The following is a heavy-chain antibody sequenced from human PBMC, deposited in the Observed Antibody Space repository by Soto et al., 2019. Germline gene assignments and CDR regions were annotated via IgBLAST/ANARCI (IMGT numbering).Heavy chain of an antibody. D-gene: IGHD7-27*01. V-gene: IGHV1-69*01. CDR2: IIPSFSNT. CDR1: GGTFTTSS. CDR3: ATDVVRSTGGDP. J-gene: IGHJ5*02. Sequence: QVQLVQSGAEVKELGSSVKVSCKTSGGTFTTSSFVWVRQGPGQGLEWMGGIIPSFSNTNFAPKFQGGVTFTADASTQIVYMELSSLRSEATAIYYCATDVVRSTGGDPWGQGTLVTVSS.